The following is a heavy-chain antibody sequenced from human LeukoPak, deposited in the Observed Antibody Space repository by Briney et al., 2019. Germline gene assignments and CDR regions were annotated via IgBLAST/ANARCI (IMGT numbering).Heavy chain of an antibody. CDR2: IIPIFGTA. CDR3: ARIGQQLVYYYGMDV. CDR1: GGSFSIYA. Sequence: SVKVSCNASGGSFSIYAIIWEREAPGQGLEWMGGIIPIFGTANYAQKFQGRVTITADESTSTAYMELSSLSSEVTAVYYCARIGQQLVYYYGMDVWGQGTTVTVSS. D-gene: IGHD6-13*01. V-gene: IGHV1-69*13. J-gene: IGHJ6*02.